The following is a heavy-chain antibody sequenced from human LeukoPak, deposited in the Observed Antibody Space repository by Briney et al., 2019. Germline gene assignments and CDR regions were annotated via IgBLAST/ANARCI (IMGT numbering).Heavy chain of an antibody. V-gene: IGHV4-59*08. J-gene: IGHJ4*02. D-gene: IGHD2-21*02. CDR1: GGSISTYY. CDR2: FSYNGRT. CDR3: ARHLGVTAAPLGY. Sequence: SETLSVTCTVSGGSISTYYWSWIRQAPGKGLEWIGYFSYNGRTNYNPSLESRVIISVATSKSQFSLKLSSVTAADTAVYYCARHLGVTAAPLGYWGRGTLVTVSS.